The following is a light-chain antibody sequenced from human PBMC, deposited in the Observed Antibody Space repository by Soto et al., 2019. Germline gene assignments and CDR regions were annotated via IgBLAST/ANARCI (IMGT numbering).Light chain of an antibody. Sequence: QSVLTQPPSASGSPGQSVTISCTGTSSDVGGYNYVSWYQQHPGKVPKLMIYEVTKRPSGVPDRFSGSKSGSTASLTVSGLQAEDEADYYCSSYAGSNILVFGGGTKLTVL. V-gene: IGLV2-8*01. CDR2: EVT. CDR3: SSYAGSNILV. J-gene: IGLJ3*02. CDR1: SSDVGGYNY.